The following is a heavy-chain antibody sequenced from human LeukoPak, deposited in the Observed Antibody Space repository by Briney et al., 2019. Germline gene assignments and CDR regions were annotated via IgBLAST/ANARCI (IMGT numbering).Heavy chain of an antibody. Sequence: SGGSLRLSCVASGFTVSSYYMSWIRQVPGKGLEWVSYISSSGSTIYYADSVKGRFTISRDNAKNSLYLQMNSLRAEDTAVYYCARGIAARPDDYWGQGTLVTVSS. J-gene: IGHJ4*02. V-gene: IGHV3-11*04. D-gene: IGHD6-6*01. CDR2: ISSSGSTI. CDR1: GFTVSSYY. CDR3: ARGIAARPDDY.